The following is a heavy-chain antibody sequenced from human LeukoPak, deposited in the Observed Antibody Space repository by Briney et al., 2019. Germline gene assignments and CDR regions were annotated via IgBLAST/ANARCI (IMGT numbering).Heavy chain of an antibody. J-gene: IGHJ6*03. D-gene: IGHD6-13*01. CDR2: ISSSSSYI. CDR3: ARVGSSSWYVHYYYYMDV. CDR1: GFTFSSYE. V-gene: IGHV3-21*01. Sequence: GGSLRLSCAASGFTFSSYEMNWVRQAPGKGLEWVSSISSSSSYIYYADSVKGRFTISRDNAKNSLYPQMNSLRAEDTAVYYCARVGSSSWYVHYYYYMDVWGKGTTVTVSS.